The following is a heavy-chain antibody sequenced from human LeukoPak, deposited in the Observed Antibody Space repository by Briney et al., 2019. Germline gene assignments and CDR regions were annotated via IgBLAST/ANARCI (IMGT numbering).Heavy chain of an antibody. D-gene: IGHD6-19*01. CDR3: AKGTVAGTPFFDY. Sequence: GGSLRLSCVASGFTFGNYGMRWVRQAPGKGLEWVAVIWNDGNNKYYADSVKGRFTISRDNFKNTLYLQMNSLRAEDTAVYYCAKGTVAGTPFFDYWGQGTLVTVSS. CDR2: IWNDGNNK. V-gene: IGHV3-33*06. J-gene: IGHJ4*02. CDR1: GFTFGNYG.